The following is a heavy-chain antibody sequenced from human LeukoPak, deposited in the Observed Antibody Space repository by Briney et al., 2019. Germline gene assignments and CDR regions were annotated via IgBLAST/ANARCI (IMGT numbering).Heavy chain of an antibody. D-gene: IGHD6-13*01. J-gene: IGHJ5*02. V-gene: IGHV3-43*02. CDR1: GFTFDDYA. CDR3: ARDLAAAGTWFDP. Sequence: GGSLRLSCAASGFTFDDYAMHWVRQAPGKGLEWVSLISGDGGSTYYADSVKGRFTISRDNSKNTLYLQMNSLRAEDTAVYYCARDLAAAGTWFDPWGQGTLVTVSS. CDR2: ISGDGGST.